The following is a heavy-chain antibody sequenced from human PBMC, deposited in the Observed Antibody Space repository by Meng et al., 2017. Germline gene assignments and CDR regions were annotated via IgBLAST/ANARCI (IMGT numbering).Heavy chain of an antibody. D-gene: IGHD3-22*01. CDR2: IYYSGST. CDR1: GGSISSYY. CDR3: ARDPTPRIVVANYYYYGMDV. Sequence: SETLSLTCTVSGGSISSYYWSWIRQPPGKGLEWIGYIYYSGSTNYNPSLKSRVTISVDTSKNQFSLKLSSVTAADTAVYYCARDPTPRIVVANYYYYGMDVWGQGTTVTVSS. V-gene: IGHV4-59*01. J-gene: IGHJ6*02.